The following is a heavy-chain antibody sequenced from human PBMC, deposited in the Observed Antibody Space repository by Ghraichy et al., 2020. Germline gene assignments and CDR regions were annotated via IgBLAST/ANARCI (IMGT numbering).Heavy chain of an antibody. V-gene: IGHV4-39*01. D-gene: IGHD5-18*01. CDR3: ARQGGKLIQLWLLVDY. J-gene: IGHJ4*02. Sequence: SETLSLTCTVSGGSISSSSFYWGWIRQPPGKGLEWIGSIYYSGSTYYNPSLKSRVTISVDTSKNQFSLKLSSVTAADTAVYYCARQGGKLIQLWLLVDYWGQGTLVTVSS. CDR2: IYYSGST. CDR1: GGSISSSSFY.